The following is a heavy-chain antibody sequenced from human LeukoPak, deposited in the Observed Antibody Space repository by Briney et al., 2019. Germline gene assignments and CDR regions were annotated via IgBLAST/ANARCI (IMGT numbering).Heavy chain of an antibody. J-gene: IGHJ4*02. CDR1: GFTFSSYW. CDR2: INNDGSST. CDR3: AKDYSVRISHFDY. D-gene: IGHD5/OR15-5a*01. Sequence: GGSLRLSCAASGFTFSSYWMHWVRQVPGKGVVWVSRINNDGSSTSYADSVKGRFTISRDNAKNMLHLQMNSLRAEDTAVYYCAKDYSVRISHFDYWGQGTLVTVSS. V-gene: IGHV3-74*01.